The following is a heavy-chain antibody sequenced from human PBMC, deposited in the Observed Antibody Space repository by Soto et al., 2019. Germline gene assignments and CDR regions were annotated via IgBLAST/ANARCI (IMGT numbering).Heavy chain of an antibody. J-gene: IGHJ1*01. V-gene: IGHV3-21*06. CDR3: ATPYYFNH. D-gene: IGHD3-16*01. Sequence: PGGSLRLSCEAPGFMFSSYTMSWVRQAPGKGLEWLSSISDDSSYIDYADSLRGRFTVSRDNARNSLYLQIDSLGAEDTAVYYCATPYYFNHWGPGTLVTVSS. CDR1: GFMFSSYT. CDR2: ISDDSSYI.